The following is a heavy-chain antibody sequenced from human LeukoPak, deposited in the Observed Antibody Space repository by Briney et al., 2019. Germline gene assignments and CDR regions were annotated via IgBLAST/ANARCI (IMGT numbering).Heavy chain of an antibody. CDR2: ISGDGGST. V-gene: IGHV3-43*02. CDR3: AKDIGRFLEWLSLDY. J-gene: IGHJ4*02. Sequence: PGGSLRLSCAASGFTFDDYAMHWVRHAPGKGLEWVSPISGDGGSTYYADSVKGRFTISRDNSKNSLYLQMNSLRTEDTALYYCAKDIGRFLEWLSLDYWGQGTLVTVSS. D-gene: IGHD3-3*01. CDR1: GFTFDDYA.